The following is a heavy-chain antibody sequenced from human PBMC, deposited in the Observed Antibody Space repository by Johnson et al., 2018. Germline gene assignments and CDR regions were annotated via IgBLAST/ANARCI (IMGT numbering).Heavy chain of an antibody. Sequence: EVQLVESGGGLLHPGGSLRLSCTASAFTFSTYSMNWVRQAPGKGLEWVSYISGSSVFIFYADSVKGRFTISRNNAKNSLYLQINSLRDEDTAVYYCARDKSYAFDIWGQGTMVTVSS. CDR1: AFTFSTYS. J-gene: IGHJ3*02. V-gene: IGHV3-48*02. CDR3: ARDKSYAFDI. CDR2: ISGSSVFI.